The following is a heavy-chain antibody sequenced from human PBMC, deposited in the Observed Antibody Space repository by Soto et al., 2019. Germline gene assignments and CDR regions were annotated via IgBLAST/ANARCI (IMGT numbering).Heavy chain of an antibody. CDR3: ARVVYGSGSYYLYYYYYYMDV. J-gene: IGHJ6*03. Sequence: ASVKVSCKASGYTFTSYGISWVRQAPGQGLEWMGWISAYNGNTNYAQKLQGRVTMTTDTSTSTAYMELRSLRSDDTAVYYCARVVYGSGSYYLYYYYYYMDVWGKGTTVTVSS. D-gene: IGHD3-10*01. CDR2: ISAYNGNT. CDR1: GYTFTSYG. V-gene: IGHV1-18*01.